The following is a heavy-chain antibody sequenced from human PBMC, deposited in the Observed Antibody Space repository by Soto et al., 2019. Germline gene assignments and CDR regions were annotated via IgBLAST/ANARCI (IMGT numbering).Heavy chain of an antibody. J-gene: IGHJ4*02. CDR2: ISSSSSYT. Sequence: QVQLVESGGGLVKPGGSLRLSCAASGLTFSDYYMSWIRQAPGKGLEWVSYISSSSSYTNYADSVKGRFTISRDDAKNSLYLQMNSLRAEDTAVYYCARGSGGEPSPFDCWGQGTLVTVSS. D-gene: IGHD3-16*01. CDR3: ARGSGGEPSPFDC. CDR1: GLTFSDYY. V-gene: IGHV3-11*06.